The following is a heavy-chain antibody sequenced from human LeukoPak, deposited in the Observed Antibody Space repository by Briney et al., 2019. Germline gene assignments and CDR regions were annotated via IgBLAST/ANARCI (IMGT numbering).Heavy chain of an antibody. CDR3: ARAGYGDSDFDY. CDR1: GYSISTSCY. CDR2: IYHSGNT. D-gene: IGHD4-17*01. Sequence: KPSETLSLTCTVSGYSISTSCYWGWIRQPPGKGLEWIGSIYHSGNTYYNPSLKSRVTISVDTSKNQFSLKLNSVTAADTAVYYCARAGYGDSDFDYWGQGTLVTVSS. J-gene: IGHJ4*02. V-gene: IGHV4-38-2*02.